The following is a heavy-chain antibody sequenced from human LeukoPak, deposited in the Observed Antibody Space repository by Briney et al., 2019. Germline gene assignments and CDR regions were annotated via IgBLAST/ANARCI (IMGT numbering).Heavy chain of an antibody. CDR3: ARPVRYTWIYDAFDI. CDR2: INPNSGGT. CDR1: GYTFTGYY. V-gene: IGHV1-2*02. J-gene: IGHJ3*02. Sequence: ASVKVSXKASGYTFTGYYIHWVRQAPGQGLEWMGWINPNSGGTNYAQKFQGRVTMTTDTSITTAYMDLTSLRPDDTAVYYCARPVRYTWIYDAFDIWGQGTIVTVSS. D-gene: IGHD1-7*01.